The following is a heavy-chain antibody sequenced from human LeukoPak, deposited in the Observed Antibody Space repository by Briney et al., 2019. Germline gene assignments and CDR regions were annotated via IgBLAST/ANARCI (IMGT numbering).Heavy chain of an antibody. CDR3: AKDYGSGSFSFHY. CDR1: GFTFSSYG. CDR2: IQYDDIDK. J-gene: IGHJ4*02. V-gene: IGHV3-30*02. Sequence: PGGSPRLSCAASGFTFSSYGIHWVRQAPGKGLEWVAFIQYDDIDKRYAESLNGRVSISRDNSKNTLYLQMNSLRAEDTAVYHCAKDYGSGSFSFHYWGQGTLVTVSS. D-gene: IGHD3-10*01.